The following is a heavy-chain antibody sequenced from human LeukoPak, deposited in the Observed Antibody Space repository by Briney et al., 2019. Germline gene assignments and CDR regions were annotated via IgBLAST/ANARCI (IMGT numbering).Heavy chain of an antibody. J-gene: IGHJ5*02. Sequence: SETLSLTCAVYGGSFSSYYWSWIRQPPGKGLEWIGEINHSGSTNYNPSLKSRVTISVDTSKNQFSLKLSSVTAADTAVYYCASLGASGFDPWGQGTLVTVSS. V-gene: IGHV4-34*01. CDR1: GGSFSSYY. CDR3: ASLGASGFDP. CDR2: INHSGST.